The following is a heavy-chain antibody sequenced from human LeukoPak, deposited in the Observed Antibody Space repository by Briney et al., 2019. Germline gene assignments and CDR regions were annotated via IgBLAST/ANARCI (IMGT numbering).Heavy chain of an antibody. CDR1: GFTVSSYSFY. CDR3: ARNLVCSGGGCFSSSRPSFDY. J-gene: IGHJ4*02. V-gene: IGHV4-39*01. CDR2: TYERGTT. D-gene: IGHD2-15*01. Sequence: KSAETLSLTCTASGFTVSSYSFYWGWSRLPPGKGLDSLGKTYERGTTYDNPSLKSRVTISVDKSKMQFSLELSSVTGADTAVYYCARNLVCSGGGCFSSSRPSFDYWGQGTLVTVSS.